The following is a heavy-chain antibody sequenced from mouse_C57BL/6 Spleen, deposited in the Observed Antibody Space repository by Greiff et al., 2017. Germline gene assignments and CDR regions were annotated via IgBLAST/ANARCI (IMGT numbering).Heavy chain of an antibody. CDR1: GYTFTSYW. Sequence: QVQLQQPGAELVKPGASVKLSCKASGYTFTSYWMHWVKQRPGRGLEWIGRIDPNSGGTKYNEKFKSTATLTVDKPSSTAYMQLSSLTSEDSAVEYCARYYGSSYGYYFDYWCQGTTLTVSS. J-gene: IGHJ2*01. D-gene: IGHD1-1*01. CDR3: ARYYGSSYGYYFDY. CDR2: IDPNSGGT. V-gene: IGHV1-72*01.